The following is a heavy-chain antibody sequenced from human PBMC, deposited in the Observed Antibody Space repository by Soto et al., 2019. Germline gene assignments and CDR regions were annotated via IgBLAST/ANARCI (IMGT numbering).Heavy chain of an antibody. CDR2: IKRKSDGETT. CDR1: GFTFTYVW. CDR3: AADRYCSSTTCPGAFYI. J-gene: IGHJ3*02. D-gene: IGHD2-2*01. Sequence: EVQLVESGGDSVKPGGSLRLSCAASGFTFTYVWMTWVRQAPGKGLEWVGRIKRKSDGETTDYAAPVKGRFTISRDDSKNTFYLEMNSLKTDDPAVYYCAADRYCSSTTCPGAFYIRGQGTRVRVSA. V-gene: IGHV3-15*01.